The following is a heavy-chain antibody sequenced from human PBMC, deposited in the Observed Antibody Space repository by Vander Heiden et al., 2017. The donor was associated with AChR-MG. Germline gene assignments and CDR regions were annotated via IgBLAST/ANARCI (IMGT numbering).Heavy chain of an antibody. CDR2: ISYDGSKK. V-gene: IGHV3-30*18. D-gene: IGHD3-10*01. CDR1: GFTFSSYG. Sequence: QVQLVESGGGVVQPGRSLRLSCAASGFTFSSYGMHWVRQAPGKGLEWVAVISYDGSKKYYADSVKGRFTISRDNSQNTLYLQMHSLRAEDTAVYYCAKSVGSYYNYWCHGPLVTVSS. CDR3: AKSVGSYYNY. J-gene: IGHJ4*01.